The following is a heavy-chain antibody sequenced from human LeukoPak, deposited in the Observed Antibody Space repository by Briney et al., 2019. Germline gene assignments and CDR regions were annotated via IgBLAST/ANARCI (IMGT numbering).Heavy chain of an antibody. CDR1: GFTFSSYA. V-gene: IGHV3-23*01. Sequence: QPRESLRLSCAAPGFTFSSYAMSWVRQAPGKGLEWVSAISRSGDRTYYADSVKGRFTISRDNSKNTLFLQMNSLRAEDTAVYYCATSSGSYRLFDYWGQGILVTVSS. J-gene: IGHJ4*02. CDR2: ISRSGDRT. CDR3: ATSSGSYRLFDY. D-gene: IGHD1-26*01.